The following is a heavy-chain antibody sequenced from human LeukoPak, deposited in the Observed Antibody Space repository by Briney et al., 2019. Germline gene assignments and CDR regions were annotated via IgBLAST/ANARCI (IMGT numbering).Heavy chain of an antibody. J-gene: IGHJ4*02. Sequence: GSLRLSCAASGFTFSSYEMNWVRQAPGKGREWVSYISSSGSTIYYADSVKGRFTTSRDNAKNSLYLQMNSLRAEDTAVYYCARDGYSGYDGYDYWGQGTLVTVSS. CDR3: ARDGYSGYDGYDY. D-gene: IGHD5-12*01. V-gene: IGHV3-48*03. CDR1: GFTFSSYE. CDR2: ISSSGSTI.